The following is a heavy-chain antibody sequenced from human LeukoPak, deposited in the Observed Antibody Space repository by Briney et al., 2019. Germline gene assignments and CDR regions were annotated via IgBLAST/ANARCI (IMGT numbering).Heavy chain of an antibody. D-gene: IGHD2-15*01. CDR1: GITFSSYG. Sequence: GGSLRLSCAASGITFSSYGMHWVRQAPGKGLEWVAVISYDGSNKYYADSVKGRFTISRDNSKNTLYLQMNSLRAEDTAVYYCAKDQMGAAAYWGQGTLVTVSS. J-gene: IGHJ4*02. CDR3: AKDQMGAAAY. CDR2: ISYDGSNK. V-gene: IGHV3-30*18.